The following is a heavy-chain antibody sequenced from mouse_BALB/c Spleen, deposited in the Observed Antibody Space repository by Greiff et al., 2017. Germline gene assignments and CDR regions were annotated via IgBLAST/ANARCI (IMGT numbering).Heavy chain of an antibody. D-gene: IGHD1-2*01. CDR3: ARGTTAYYAMDY. CDR1: GYTFTSYW. Sequence: QVQLHQSGTVLARPGASVKMSCKASGYTFTSYWMHWVKQRPGQGLEWIGAIYPGNSDTSYNQKFKGKATLTVDKSSSTAYMHLNSLTSEDSAVYYCARGTTAYYAMDYWGQGTSVTVSS. J-gene: IGHJ4*01. V-gene: IGHV1-87*01. CDR2: IYPGNSDT.